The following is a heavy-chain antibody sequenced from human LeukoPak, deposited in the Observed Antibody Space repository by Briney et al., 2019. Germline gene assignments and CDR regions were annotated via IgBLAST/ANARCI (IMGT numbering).Heavy chain of an antibody. CDR3: ARDLKAVAGTIY. V-gene: IGHV1-2*02. Sequence: ASVKVSCKASGSTFTGYYMHWVRQAPGQGLEWMGWINPNSGGTNYAQKFQGRVTMTRDTSISTAYMELSRLRSDDTAVYYCARDLKAVAGTIYWGQGTLVTVSS. J-gene: IGHJ4*02. CDR2: INPNSGGT. D-gene: IGHD6-19*01. CDR1: GSTFTGYY.